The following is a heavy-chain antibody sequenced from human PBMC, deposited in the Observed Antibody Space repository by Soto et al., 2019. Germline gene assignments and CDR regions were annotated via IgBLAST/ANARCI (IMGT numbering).Heavy chain of an antibody. D-gene: IGHD3-22*01. J-gene: IGHJ4*02. Sequence: GVLRLSCAASGFTFDDYGMSWVRQAPGRGLEWVSGINWNGGSTGYADSVKGRFTISRDNAKNSLYLQMNSLRAEDTALYYCARVRSNYYNSSGYYPAFDYWGQGILVTVSS. CDR3: ARVRSNYYNSSGYYPAFDY. CDR2: INWNGGST. V-gene: IGHV3-20*04. CDR1: GFTFDDYG.